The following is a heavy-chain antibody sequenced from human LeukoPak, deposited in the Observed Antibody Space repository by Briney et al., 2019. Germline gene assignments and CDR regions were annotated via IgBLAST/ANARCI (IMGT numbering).Heavy chain of an antibody. J-gene: IGHJ4*02. CDR2: SSAYNDNT. V-gene: IGHV1-18*01. Sequence: ASVSVSFTSSVYTFTIYGSSWVRQSPGQGLEWMGWSSAYNDNTNYAQKLQGRVTMTTDTSTSTAYMELRSLRSDDTAVYYCARMTYYYDSEPSGYFDYWGQGPLVTVSS. CDR3: ARMTYYYDSEPSGYFDY. D-gene: IGHD3-22*01. CDR1: VYTFTIYG.